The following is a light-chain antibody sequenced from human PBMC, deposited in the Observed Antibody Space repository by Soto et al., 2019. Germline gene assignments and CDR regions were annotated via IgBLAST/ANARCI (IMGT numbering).Light chain of an antibody. J-gene: IGKJ2*01. V-gene: IGKV1-9*01. CDR3: QQLNSSPQT. CDR2: AAS. CDR1: QGINSY. Sequence: DIQLTQSPSFLSASVGDRVTITCRASQGINSYLAWYQQKPGKAPKLLIYAASTLPSGVPSWFSGSGSGTEFTLTITSLQPEDFATYYCQQLNSSPQTFGQGTKLDI.